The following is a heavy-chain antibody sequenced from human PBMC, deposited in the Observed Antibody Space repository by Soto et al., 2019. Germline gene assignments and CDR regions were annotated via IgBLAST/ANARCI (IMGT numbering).Heavy chain of an antibody. J-gene: IGHJ4*02. CDR1: GFSLSTSGVG. CDR2: IYWDDDK. V-gene: IGHV2-5*02. D-gene: IGHD6-19*01. Sequence: QITLKESGPTLVKPTQTLTLTRTFSGFSLSTSGVGVGWIRQPPGKALEWLALIYWDDDKRYSPSLKSRLTLTTDDSKSHEVLTMPNMDPVDTAAYYGAQRWLVHGYYFDYWCQATLVSVSS. CDR3: AQRWLVHGYYFDY.